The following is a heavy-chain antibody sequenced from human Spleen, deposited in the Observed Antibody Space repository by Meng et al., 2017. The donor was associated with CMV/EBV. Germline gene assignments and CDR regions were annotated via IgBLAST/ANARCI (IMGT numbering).Heavy chain of an antibody. CDR2: IRSDGSNK. CDR3: ARDQAGTPMGWFDS. V-gene: IGHV3-30*02. D-gene: IGHD3-10*01. CDR1: GFTFSTYG. Sequence: GGSLRLSCAASGFTFSTYGMHWVRQAPGKGLEWVAFIRSDGSNKFYADSVKGRFTISRDNSKNTLYLQMNSLRAEDTAVYYCARDQAGTPMGWFDSWGQGTLVTVSS. J-gene: IGHJ5*01.